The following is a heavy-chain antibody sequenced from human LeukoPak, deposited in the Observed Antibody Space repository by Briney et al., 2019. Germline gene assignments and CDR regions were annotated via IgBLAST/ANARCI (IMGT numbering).Heavy chain of an antibody. CDR2: IYYSGST. CDR3: AGGSGSSPVAYYFDY. Sequence: SETLSLTCTVSGGSVSSGSYYWSWIRQPPGKGLEWIGYIYYSGSTNYNPSLKSRVTISVDTSKNQFSLKLSSVTAADTAVYYCAGGSGSSPVAYYFDYWGQGTLVTVSS. D-gene: IGHD6-13*01. J-gene: IGHJ4*02. V-gene: IGHV4-61*01. CDR1: GGSVSSGSYY.